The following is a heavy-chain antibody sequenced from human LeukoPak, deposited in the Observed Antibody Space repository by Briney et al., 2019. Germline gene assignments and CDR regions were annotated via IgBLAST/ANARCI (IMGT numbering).Heavy chain of an antibody. Sequence: ASVKVSCKTSGYTFTDYYIHWILQAPGKGLEWMGRIDPQDGKTKLAARFQGRLTISADTSTDTSYMDLSSLTSEDTAVYYCTSDRIGACPFDYWGQGTLVTVSS. V-gene: IGHV1-69-2*01. CDR1: GYTFTDYY. CDR3: TSDRIGACPFDY. J-gene: IGHJ4*02. CDR2: IDPQDGKT. D-gene: IGHD2-21*01.